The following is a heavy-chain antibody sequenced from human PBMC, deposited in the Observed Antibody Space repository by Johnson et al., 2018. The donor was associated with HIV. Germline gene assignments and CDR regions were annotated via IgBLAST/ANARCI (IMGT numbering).Heavy chain of an antibody. CDR3: ARVPWSLDAFDI. V-gene: IGHV3-30*04. Sequence: QVQLVESGGGVVQPGRSLRLSCTASGFTFSSYTIYWVRQTPGKGLEWVALISYDGSNKYYADSVKGRFTISRDNSKNTLFLQMNSLRAEDTAVYYCARVPWSLDAFDIWGQGTMVTVSS. J-gene: IGHJ3*02. CDR1: GFTFSSYT. CDR2: ISYDGSNK. D-gene: IGHD2-15*01.